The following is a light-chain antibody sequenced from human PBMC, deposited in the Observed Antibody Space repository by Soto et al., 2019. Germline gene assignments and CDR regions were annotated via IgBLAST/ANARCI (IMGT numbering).Light chain of an antibody. J-gene: IGLJ2*01. CDR3: AAWDDRLNGRV. CDR2: SNN. Sequence: QSALTQPPSASGTPGQRVTISCSGSSSNIGSNTVNWYQQLPGTAPKLLIYSNNQRPSGVPDRFSGSKSGTSASLAISGLQSEDEADYYCAAWDDRLNGRVFGGGTKLTVL. V-gene: IGLV1-44*01. CDR1: SSNIGSNT.